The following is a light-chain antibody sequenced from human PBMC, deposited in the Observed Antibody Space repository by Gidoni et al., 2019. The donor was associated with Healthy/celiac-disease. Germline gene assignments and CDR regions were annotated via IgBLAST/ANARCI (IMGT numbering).Light chain of an antibody. J-gene: IGLJ2*01. CDR1: SSNIGAGYD. CDR3: QSYDSSLSGSV. CDR2: GNS. Sequence: QSVLTPPPSVSGAPGQRVTISCTGSSSNIGAGYDVHWYQQLPGTAPKHLIYGNSNRPSGVPDRFSGSKSGTSASLAITGLQAEDEADYYCQSYDSSLSGSVFGGGTKLTVL. V-gene: IGLV1-40*01.